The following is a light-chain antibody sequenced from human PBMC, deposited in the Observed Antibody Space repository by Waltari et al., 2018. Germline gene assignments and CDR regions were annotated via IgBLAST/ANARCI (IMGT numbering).Light chain of an antibody. J-gene: IGLJ2*01. CDR2: KDT. CDR1: VLAEKY. CDR3: HAAADNNWF. Sequence: YDLTQPLSVSLSPGQTATITCSGDVLAEKYVRWFQQKPGQAPTLILYKDTERPSGIPERFSGSSSGSTVTLTIRGALLEDEADYHCHAAADNNWFFGGGTKLTVL. V-gene: IGLV3-27*01.